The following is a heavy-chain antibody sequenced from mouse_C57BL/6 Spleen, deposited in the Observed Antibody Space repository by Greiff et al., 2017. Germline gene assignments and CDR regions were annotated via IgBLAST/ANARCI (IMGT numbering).Heavy chain of an antibody. Sequence: DVHLVESGGGLVQPGGSLKLSCAASGFTFSDYYMYWVRQTPEKRLEWVAYISNGGGSTYYPDTVKGRFTISRDNAKNTLYLQMSRLKSEDTAMYYCARLSLSYAMDYWGQGTSVTVSS. D-gene: IGHD6-1*01. J-gene: IGHJ4*01. CDR1: GFTFSDYY. V-gene: IGHV5-12*01. CDR3: ARLSLSYAMDY. CDR2: ISNGGGST.